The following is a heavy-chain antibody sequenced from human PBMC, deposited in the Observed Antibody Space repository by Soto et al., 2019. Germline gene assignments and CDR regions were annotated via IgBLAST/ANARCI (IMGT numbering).Heavy chain of an antibody. J-gene: IGHJ6*02. D-gene: IGHD5-18*01. CDR3: ARSGEEYGYGFYYYGMDV. Sequence: SVKVSCKASGGTFSSYAISWVRQAPGQGLEWMGGIIPIFGTANYAQKFQGRVTITADESTGTAYMELSSLRSEDTAVYYCARSGEEYGYGFYYYGMDVWGQGTTVTVSS. CDR1: GGTFSSYA. V-gene: IGHV1-69*13. CDR2: IIPIFGTA.